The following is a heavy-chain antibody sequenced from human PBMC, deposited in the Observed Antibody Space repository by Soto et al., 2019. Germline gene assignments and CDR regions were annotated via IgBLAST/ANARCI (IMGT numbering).Heavy chain of an antibody. CDR3: ARGRRWGXAY. Sequence: EVQLVESGGGLVQPGGSLRLSCAASGFTFSSYEMNWVRQAPGKGLEWVSYISSSGSTIYYADSVKGRFTISRDNAKNSLYLQMNSLRAXXTAVYYCARGRRWGXAYWGQGTLVTVSS. J-gene: IGHJ4*02. V-gene: IGHV3-48*03. D-gene: IGHD3-16*01. CDR1: GFTFSSYE. CDR2: ISSSGSTI.